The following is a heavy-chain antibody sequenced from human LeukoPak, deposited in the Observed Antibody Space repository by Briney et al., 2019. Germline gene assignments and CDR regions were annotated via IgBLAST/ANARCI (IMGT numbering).Heavy chain of an antibody. D-gene: IGHD2-8*01. Sequence: GGSLRLSCAASGFNFNTYGMHWVRQTPGKGLEWVAVIWHDGSDEYYADSVKGRFTISRDNSKSLVYLQMDSLRDEDTAVYYCAGEVVRDVSGVDYTWLDPWGQGTLVTVSS. CDR1: GFNFNTYG. CDR2: IWHDGSDE. CDR3: AGEVVRDVSGVDYTWLDP. V-gene: IGHV3-33*01. J-gene: IGHJ5*02.